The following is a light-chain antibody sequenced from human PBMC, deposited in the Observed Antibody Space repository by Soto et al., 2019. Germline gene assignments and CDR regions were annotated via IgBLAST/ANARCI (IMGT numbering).Light chain of an antibody. J-gene: IGKJ4*01. CDR3: QQYGSSPLS. Sequence: EIVLTQSPGNLSLSPGESATLSCRASQRINSNYLAWYQQKPGQAPRILIFGASGRAPGIPDRFSGSGSGTDFTLTISRLEPEDFVVYYCQQYGSSPLSFGGGTKVEI. CDR2: GAS. V-gene: IGKV3-20*01. CDR1: QRINSNY.